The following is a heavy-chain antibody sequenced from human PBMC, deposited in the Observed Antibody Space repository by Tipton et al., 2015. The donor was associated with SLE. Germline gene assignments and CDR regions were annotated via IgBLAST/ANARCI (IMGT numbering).Heavy chain of an antibody. CDR2: MYYSGST. D-gene: IGHD4-11*01. V-gene: IGHV4-59*08. J-gene: IGHJ6*02. CDR3: ARGDYSRYYSSMDV. Sequence: GLVKPSETLSLTCTVSGDSISRYYWTWIRQPPGKGLEWIGYMYYSGSTDYNPSLKSRVTISVDTSKNQFSLNLSSVTAADTAVYYCARGDYSRYYSSMDVWGQGTTVTVS. CDR1: GDSISRYY.